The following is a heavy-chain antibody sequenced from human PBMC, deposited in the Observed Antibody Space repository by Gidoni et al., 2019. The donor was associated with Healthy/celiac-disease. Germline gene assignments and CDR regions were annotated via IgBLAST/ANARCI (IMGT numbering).Heavy chain of an antibody. CDR3: ASLSPQQWLAPFDY. CDR2: ISWNSGSI. D-gene: IGHD6-19*01. CDR1: GFTFDDYA. Sequence: EVQLVESGGGLVQPGRSLRLSCAASGFTFDDYAMHWVRQAPGKGLEWVSGISWNSGSIGYADSVKGRFTISRDNAKNSLYLQMNSLRAEDTALYYCASLSPQQWLAPFDYWGQGTLVTVSS. V-gene: IGHV3-9*01. J-gene: IGHJ4*02.